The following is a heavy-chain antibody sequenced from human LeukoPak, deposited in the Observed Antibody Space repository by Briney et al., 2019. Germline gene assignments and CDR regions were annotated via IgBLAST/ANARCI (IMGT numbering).Heavy chain of an antibody. CDR3: ARDPGYGLGVDYGDY. CDR2: IHRGGNT. D-gene: IGHD3-10*01. V-gene: IGHV3-66*01. J-gene: IGHJ4*02. Sequence: GGSLRLSCAASGFTVSGNYMSWVRQAPGKGLEWLSVIHRGGNTYYADPVKGRFTISRDSSKNTVFLQMDSLRAEDTAAYYCARDPGYGLGVDYGDYWGQGTLVTVSS. CDR1: GFTVSGNY.